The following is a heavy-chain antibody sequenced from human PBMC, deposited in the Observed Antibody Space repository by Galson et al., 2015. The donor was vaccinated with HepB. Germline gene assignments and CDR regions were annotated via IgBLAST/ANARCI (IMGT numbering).Heavy chain of an antibody. D-gene: IGHD4-17*01. CDR3: AKYYGDYPYYYYYMDV. CDR2: ISGSGGST. J-gene: IGHJ6*03. V-gene: IGHV3-23*01. Sequence: SLRLSCAASGFTFSSYAMRWVRQAPGKGLEWVSAISGSGGSTYYADAVKGRFTISRDNSKNTLNVQMNSLRAEDTAVYYCAKYYGDYPYYYYYMDVWGKGTTVTVSS. CDR1: GFTFSSYA.